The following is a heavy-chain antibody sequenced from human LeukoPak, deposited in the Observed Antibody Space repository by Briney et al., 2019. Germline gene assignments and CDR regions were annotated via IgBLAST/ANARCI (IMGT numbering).Heavy chain of an antibody. CDR1: GFTFNRYS. V-gene: IGHV3-21*01. D-gene: IGHD5-24*01. CDR3: ARVGEKAFHLWPEIDY. CDR2: ISSSSSYI. J-gene: IGHJ4*02. Sequence: PGGSLRLSCAASGFTFNRYSMNWVRQAPGKGLEWVSSISSSSSYIYYADSVKGRFTISRDNAKKSLYLQMNSLRAEDTAVYYCARVGEKAFHLWPEIDYWGQGTLVTVSS.